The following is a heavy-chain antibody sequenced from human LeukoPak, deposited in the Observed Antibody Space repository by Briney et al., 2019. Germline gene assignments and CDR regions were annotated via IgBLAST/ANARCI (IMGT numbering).Heavy chain of an antibody. V-gene: IGHV1-58*02. CDR2: IVVGSGNT. J-gene: IGHJ3*02. CDR3: AAECMTQDAFDI. CDR1: GFTFTSSA. Sequence: TSVRVSCKASGFTFTSSAMRWVRQARGQRLEWIGWIVVGSGNTNYAQKFQERVTITRDMSTSTAYMELSSLRSEDTAVYYCAAECMTQDAFDIWGQGTMVTVSS.